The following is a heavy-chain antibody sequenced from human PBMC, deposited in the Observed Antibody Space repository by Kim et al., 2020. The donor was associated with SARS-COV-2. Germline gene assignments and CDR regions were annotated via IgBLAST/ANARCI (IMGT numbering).Heavy chain of an antibody. CDR1: GYTFTSYG. V-gene: IGHV1-18*01. Sequence: ASVKVSCKASGYTFTSYGISWVRQAPGQGLEWMGWISAYNGNTNYAQKLQGRVTMTTDTSTSTAYMELRSLRSDDTAVYYCARSSSQWGFYCSSTSCRTFDYWCQGTLVTVSS. CDR3: ARSSSQWGFYCSSTSCRTFDY. CDR2: ISAYNGNT. J-gene: IGHJ4*02. D-gene: IGHD2-2*01.